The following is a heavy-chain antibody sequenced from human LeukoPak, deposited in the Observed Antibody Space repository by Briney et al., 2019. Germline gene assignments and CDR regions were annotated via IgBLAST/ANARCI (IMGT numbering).Heavy chain of an antibody. J-gene: IGHJ3*02. CDR3: ARESSLSGYSSDAFDI. CDR1: GYTFTAYY. CDR2: INPDGGGT. D-gene: IGHD3-22*01. Sequence: ASVKVSCKASGYTFTAYYLHWVRQAPGQGLEWVGWINPDGGGTKYAQNFQGRVTMTRDTSISTAYMELSRLRSDDTAVYYCARESSLSGYSSDAFDIWGQGTMVTVSS. V-gene: IGHV1-2*02.